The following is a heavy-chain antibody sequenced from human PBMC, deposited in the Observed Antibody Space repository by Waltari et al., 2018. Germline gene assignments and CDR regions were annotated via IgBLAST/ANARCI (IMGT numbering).Heavy chain of an antibody. V-gene: IGHV3-7*01. CDR3: ATSYHL. D-gene: IGHD3-3*02. J-gene: IGHJ4*02. CDR1: AFLFSNYW. CDR2: IKQDGSET. Sequence: EMQLVESGGGLVQPGGSLRHSCAASAFLFSNYWMNWVRQAPGKGLEWVANIKQDGSETNYVDSVKGRFTISRDNAKNSLFLQMNSLSAGDTAVYFCATSYHLWGQGTLVTVSS.